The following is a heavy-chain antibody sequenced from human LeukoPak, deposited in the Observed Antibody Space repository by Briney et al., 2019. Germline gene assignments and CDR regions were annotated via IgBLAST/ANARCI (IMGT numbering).Heavy chain of an antibody. Sequence: ASVKVSFKASGYTFTSYYMHWVRQAPGQGLEWMGIINPSGGSTSYAQKFQGRVTMTRDTSTSTVYMELSSLRSEDTAVYYCAGDLTDGYNANWFDPWGQGTLVTVSS. V-gene: IGHV1-46*01. J-gene: IGHJ5*02. CDR1: GYTFTSYY. CDR2: INPSGGST. D-gene: IGHD5-24*01. CDR3: AGDLTDGYNANWFDP.